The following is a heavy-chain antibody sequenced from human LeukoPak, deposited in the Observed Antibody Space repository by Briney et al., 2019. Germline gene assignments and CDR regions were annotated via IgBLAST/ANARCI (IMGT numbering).Heavy chain of an antibody. Sequence: ASVKVSCKASGYTFTSYGISWVRQAPGQGLEWMGWISAYNGNTNYAQKLQGRVTMTTDTSTSTAYMELRSLRSDDTAVYYCARDGVMVVVAATGWFDPWGQGTLVTVSS. J-gene: IGHJ5*02. V-gene: IGHV1-18*01. D-gene: IGHD2-15*01. CDR2: ISAYNGNT. CDR3: ARDGVMVVVAATGWFDP. CDR1: GYTFTSYG.